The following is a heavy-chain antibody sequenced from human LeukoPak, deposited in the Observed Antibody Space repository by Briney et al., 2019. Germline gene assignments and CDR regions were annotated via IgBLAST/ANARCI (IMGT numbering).Heavy chain of an antibody. J-gene: IGHJ4*02. CDR3: ARDKIQWLRYSYFDY. CDR1: GFTFSRYG. Sequence: GGSLRLSCKASGFTFSRYGMNWVRQAPGRGLVWLSYTSGSSGSTIYYAQSVRGRFTISRDDAKNTLYLQMNSLRADDTAVYFCARDKIQWLRYSYFDYWGQGVLVTVSS. V-gene: IGHV3-48*01. CDR2: TSGSSGSTI. D-gene: IGHD5-12*01.